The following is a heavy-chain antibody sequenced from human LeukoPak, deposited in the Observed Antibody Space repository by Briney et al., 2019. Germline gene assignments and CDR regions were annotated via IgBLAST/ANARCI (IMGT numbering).Heavy chain of an antibody. D-gene: IGHD1-26*01. CDR3: AKDTYSTSPYYFDY. Sequence: PEGSLRLSCAAAGFTFNNYAMSWVRQAPGKGLKWVSGISSGGSTYYADSVKGRFTISRDNSKNTLYLQMNSLRAEDTAVYCCAKDTYSTSPYYFDYWGQGTLVTVSS. V-gene: IGHV3-23*01. CDR2: ISSGGST. J-gene: IGHJ4*02. CDR1: GFTFNNYA.